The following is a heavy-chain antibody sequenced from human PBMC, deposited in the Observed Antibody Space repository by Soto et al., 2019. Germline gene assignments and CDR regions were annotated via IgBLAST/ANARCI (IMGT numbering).Heavy chain of an antibody. Sequence: ASETLSLTCTVSGGSVSSGSYYWSWIRQPPGKGLEWIGYIYYSGSTNYNPSLKSRVTISVDTSKNQFSLKLSSVTAADTAVYYCARAQSSGYVRGWFDPWGQGTLVTVSS. J-gene: IGHJ5*02. D-gene: IGHD3-22*01. V-gene: IGHV4-61*01. CDR2: IYYSGST. CDR3: ARAQSSGYVRGWFDP. CDR1: GGSVSSGSYY.